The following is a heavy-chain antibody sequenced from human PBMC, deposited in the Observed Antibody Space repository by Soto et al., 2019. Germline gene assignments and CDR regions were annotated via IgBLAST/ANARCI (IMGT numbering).Heavy chain of an antibody. V-gene: IGHV3-23*01. CDR2: ISGSGGST. D-gene: IGHD3-22*01. Sequence: PGGSLRLSCAASGFTFSSYAMSWVRQAPGKGLEWVSAISGSGGSTYYADSVKGRFTISRDNSKNTLYLQMNSLRAEDTAAYYCAKGVTMIVVVLVAFDIWGQGTMVTVS. J-gene: IGHJ3*02. CDR1: GFTFSSYA. CDR3: AKGVTMIVVVLVAFDI.